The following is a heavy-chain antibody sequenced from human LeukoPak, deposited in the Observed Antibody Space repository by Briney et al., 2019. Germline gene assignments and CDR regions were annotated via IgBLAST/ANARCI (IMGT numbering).Heavy chain of an antibody. CDR3: AREGRGNWDYYYGMDV. Sequence: SQTLSLTCTVSGGSISSGGYYWSWNRQHPGKGLEWIGYIYYSGSTYYNPSLKSRVTISVDTSKNQFSLKLSSVTAADTAVYYCAREGRGNWDYYYGMDVWGQGTTVTVSS. CDR1: GGSISSGGYY. CDR2: IYYSGST. J-gene: IGHJ6*02. D-gene: IGHD4-23*01. V-gene: IGHV4-31*03.